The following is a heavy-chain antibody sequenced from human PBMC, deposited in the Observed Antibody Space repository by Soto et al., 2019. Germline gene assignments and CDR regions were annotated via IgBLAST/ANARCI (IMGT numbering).Heavy chain of an antibody. J-gene: IGHJ3*02. CDR3: ERATRIAAADRDAFDI. D-gene: IGHD6-13*01. V-gene: IGHV3-30-3*01. Sequence: QVQLVESGGGVVQPGRSLRLSCAASGFTFSSYAMHWVRQAPGKGLEWVAVISYDGSNKYYADSVKGRFTISRDNSKNTLYLQMNSLRAEDTAVYYCERATRIAAADRDAFDIWGQGTMVTVSS. CDR2: ISYDGSNK. CDR1: GFTFSSYA.